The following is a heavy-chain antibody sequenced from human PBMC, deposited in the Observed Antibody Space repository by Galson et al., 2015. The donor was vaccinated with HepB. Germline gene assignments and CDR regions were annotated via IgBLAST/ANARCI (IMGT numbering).Heavy chain of an antibody. CDR2: ISAGNGDT. CDR3: ERGGMATIGGPSFDS. Sequence: SVKVSCKASGYTFTRYSISWVRQAPGQGLEWMGRISAGNGDTSYAQNFQGRVTMTADTSTSTAYMELRRLRSDDTAIYYCERGGMATIGGPSFDSWGQGTLVTVSS. J-gene: IGHJ4*02. D-gene: IGHD5-24*01. V-gene: IGHV1-18*01. CDR1: GYTFTRYS.